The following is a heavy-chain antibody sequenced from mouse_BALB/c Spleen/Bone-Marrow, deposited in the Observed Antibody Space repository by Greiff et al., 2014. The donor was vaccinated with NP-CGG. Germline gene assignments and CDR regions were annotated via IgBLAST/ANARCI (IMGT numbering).Heavy chain of an antibody. D-gene: IGHD4-1*01. CDR2: INPYNGAT. Sequence: EVQLQQSGPDLVKPGASVKISCKASGYSFTGYYMHWVKQSHVKSLEWTGRINPYNGATTYNQNFKDKASLTVDKSSSTAYTELHSLTSEDSAVYYCARSWDYWGQGTTLTVSS. CDR1: GYSFTGYY. CDR3: ARSWDY. J-gene: IGHJ2*01. V-gene: IGHV1-18*01.